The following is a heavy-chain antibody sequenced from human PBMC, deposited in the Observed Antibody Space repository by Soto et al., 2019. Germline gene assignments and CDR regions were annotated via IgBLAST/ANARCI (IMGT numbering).Heavy chain of an antibody. J-gene: IGHJ4*02. CDR2: ISDDGSNK. V-gene: IGHV3-30*03. CDR1: GFTFRSYG. D-gene: IGHD3-22*01. Sequence: QVQLVESGGGVVQPGRSLRLSCVASGFTFRSYGMQWVRQAPGKGLEWVALISDDGSNKYYADSVKGRFTISRDNSKNTLYLQMNSRRAEDTAVFYCGGCYYFGDYWGQGTLVTVSS. CDR3: GGCYYFGDY.